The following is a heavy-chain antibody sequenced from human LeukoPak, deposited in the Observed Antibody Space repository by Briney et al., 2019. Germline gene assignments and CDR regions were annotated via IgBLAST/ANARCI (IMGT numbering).Heavy chain of an antibody. CDR1: GYTFTNYG. Sequence: ASVKVSCKASGYTFTNYGISWVRQAPGQGLEWMGWISAYNGNTNYAQKLQGRVTMTTDTSTSTAYMELRSLRSDDTAVYYCARELYSYGQLDAFDIWGQGTMVTVSS. CDR3: ARELYSYGQLDAFDI. J-gene: IGHJ3*02. CDR2: ISAYNGNT. V-gene: IGHV1-18*01. D-gene: IGHD5-18*01.